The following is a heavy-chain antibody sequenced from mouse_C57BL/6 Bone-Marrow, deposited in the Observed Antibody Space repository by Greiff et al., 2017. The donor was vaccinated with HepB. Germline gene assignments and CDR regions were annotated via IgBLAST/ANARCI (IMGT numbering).Heavy chain of an antibody. CDR2: INPSNGGT. J-gene: IGHJ3*01. CDR3: ATRVVATRAWFAY. Sequence: VKLQQPGAELVKPGASVKLSCKASGYTFTSYWMHWVKQRPGRGLEWIGNINPSNGGTNYNEKFKSKATLTIDKSSSTAYMQLSSLTSEDSAVYYFATRVVATRAWFAYWGQGTLVTVSA. CDR1: GYTFTSYW. V-gene: IGHV1-53*01. D-gene: IGHD1-1*01.